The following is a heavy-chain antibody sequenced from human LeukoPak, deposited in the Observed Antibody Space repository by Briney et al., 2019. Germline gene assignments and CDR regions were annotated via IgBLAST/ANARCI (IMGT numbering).Heavy chain of an antibody. CDR3: ARIDYYGPGGYFDY. CDR1: GGSISSSSYY. J-gene: IGHJ4*02. V-gene: IGHV4-39*07. CDR2: IYYSGST. D-gene: IGHD3-10*01. Sequence: PSETLSLTCTVSGGSISSSSYYWGWIRQPPGKGLEWIGSIYYSGSTYYNPSLKSRVTISVDTSKNQFSLKLSSVTAADTAVYYCARIDYYGPGGYFDYWGQGTLVTVSS.